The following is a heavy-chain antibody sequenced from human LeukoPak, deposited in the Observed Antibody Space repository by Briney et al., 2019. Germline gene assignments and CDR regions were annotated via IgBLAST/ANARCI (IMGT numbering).Heavy chain of an antibody. Sequence: PSETLSLTCTVSGGSISSYYWGWIRQPPGKGLEWIGYIYYSGSTNYNPSLKSRVTMSVDTSKNQFSLKLTSVTAADTAVYYCARGPPPDFDYWGQGTLVTVSS. CDR3: ARGPPPDFDY. V-gene: IGHV4-59*12. CDR1: GGSISSYY. J-gene: IGHJ4*02. CDR2: IYYSGST.